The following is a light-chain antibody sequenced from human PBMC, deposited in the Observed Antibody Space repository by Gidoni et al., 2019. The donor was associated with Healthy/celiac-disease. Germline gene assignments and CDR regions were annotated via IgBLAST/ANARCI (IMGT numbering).Light chain of an antibody. J-gene: IGKJ3*01. CDR1: QSISSY. V-gene: IGKV1-39*01. CDR2: AAA. CDR3: QQSYSTPPFT. Sequence: DIQMTQSPSSLSASVGDRVTITCRASQSISSYLNWYQQKPGEAPKLLIYAAASLQSGVPSRFSGSGSGTDFTLRISSVEPEDFGTDYCQQSYSTPPFTFGPXTKVDIK.